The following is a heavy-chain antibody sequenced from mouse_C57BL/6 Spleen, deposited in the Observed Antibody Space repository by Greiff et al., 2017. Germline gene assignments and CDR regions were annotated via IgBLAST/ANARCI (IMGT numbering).Heavy chain of an antibody. Sequence: DVQLQESGPELVKPGASVKIPCKASGYTFTDYNMDWVKQSHGKSLEWIGDINPNNGGTIYNQKFKGKATLTVDKSSSTAYMELRSLTSEDTAVYYCARRDDGYYAFAYWGQGTLVTVSA. CDR3: ARRDDGYYAFAY. CDR2: INPNNGGT. J-gene: IGHJ3*01. D-gene: IGHD2-3*01. CDR1: GYTFTDYN. V-gene: IGHV1-18*01.